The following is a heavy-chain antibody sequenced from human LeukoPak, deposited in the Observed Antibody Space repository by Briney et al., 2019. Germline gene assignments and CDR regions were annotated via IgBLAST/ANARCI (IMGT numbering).Heavy chain of an antibody. J-gene: IGHJ4*02. CDR1: GGSISGYY. CDR3: ARRYYYNLGSFPFDF. V-gene: IGHV4-34*01. D-gene: IGHD3-10*01. Sequence: SETLSLTCTVSGGSISGYYWSWIRQSSGKGLECIEEIHNSGTTNYNPSLNSRVTISEDTSKNQFYLNLSSVTAADTAVYYCARRYYYNLGSFPFDFWGQGTLVTVSS. CDR2: IHNSGTT.